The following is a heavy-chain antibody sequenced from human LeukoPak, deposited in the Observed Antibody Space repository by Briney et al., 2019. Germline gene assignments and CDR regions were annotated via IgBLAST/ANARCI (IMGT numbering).Heavy chain of an antibody. CDR2: IIPIFGTA. V-gene: IGHV1-69*13. J-gene: IGHJ4*02. D-gene: IGHD3-3*01. Sequence: LRASVKVSCKASGGTFSSYAISWVRQAPGQGLEWMGGIIPIFGTANYAQKFQGRVTITADESTSTAYMELSSLRSEDTAVYYCARGALDFWSGTWDYWGQGTLVTVSS. CDR3: ARGALDFWSGTWDY. CDR1: GGTFSSYA.